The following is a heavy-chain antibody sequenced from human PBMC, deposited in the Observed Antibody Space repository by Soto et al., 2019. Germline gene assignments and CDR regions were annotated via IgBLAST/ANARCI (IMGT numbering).Heavy chain of an antibody. CDR3: ARNLPAITIFGVVHYGMDV. CDR2: ISAYNGNT. V-gene: IGHV1-18*04. Sequence: ASVKVSCKASGYTFTSDGISWVRQAPGQGLEWMGWISAYNGNTNYAQKLQGRVTMTTDTSTSTAYMELRSLRSDDTAVYYCARNLPAITIFGVVHYGMDVWGQGTTVTVSS. J-gene: IGHJ6*02. CDR1: GYTFTSDG. D-gene: IGHD3-3*01.